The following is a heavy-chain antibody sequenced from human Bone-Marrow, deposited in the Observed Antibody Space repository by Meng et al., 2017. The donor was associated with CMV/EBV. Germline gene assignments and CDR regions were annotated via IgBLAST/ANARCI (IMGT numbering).Heavy chain of an antibody. CDR2: IRYDGSNK. J-gene: IGHJ4*02. CDR3: AKDRIFGEVGYFDY. Sequence: GESLKISCAASGFTFSSYGMHWVRQAPGKGLEWVAFIRYDGSNKYYADSVKGRFTISRDNSKNTLYLQMNSLRAEDTAVYYCAKDRIFGEVGYFDYWGQGTLVTVYS. D-gene: IGHD3-3*02. V-gene: IGHV3-30*02. CDR1: GFTFSSYG.